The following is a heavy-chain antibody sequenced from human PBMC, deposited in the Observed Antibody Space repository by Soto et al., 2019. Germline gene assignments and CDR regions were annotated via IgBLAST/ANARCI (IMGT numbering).Heavy chain of an antibody. D-gene: IGHD6-19*01. CDR1: GYTFNRHD. CDR2: MNPNSGYT. V-gene: IGHV1-8*01. Sequence: QAQLVQSGAEVKRSGASVRISCKASGYTFNRHDINWVRQATGQGPEWIGWMNPNSGYTGYAQKFQGRVTMTRDSSITTAYMDLSSLASEYTDIYCCAREGLYGSIQDNTFDIWCQGTMVSVSS. CDR3: AREGLYGSIQDNTFDI. J-gene: IGHJ3*02.